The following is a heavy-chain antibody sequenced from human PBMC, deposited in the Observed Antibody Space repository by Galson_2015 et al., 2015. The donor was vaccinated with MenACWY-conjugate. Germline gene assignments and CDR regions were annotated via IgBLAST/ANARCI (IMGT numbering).Heavy chain of an antibody. CDR1: GYPFTAYF. CDR2: IDPKSGGA. Sequence: VQVSCKASGYPFTAYFIHWVRQAPGHGLPWMGWIDPKSGGANYAQNFQVRVTMTRDTSISTAYMDLSSLRSDDTAVYYCTRDRHPPSAPFDYWGQGTLVTVSS. D-gene: IGHD2-2*01. J-gene: IGHJ4*02. CDR3: TRDRHPPSAPFDY. V-gene: IGHV1-2*02.